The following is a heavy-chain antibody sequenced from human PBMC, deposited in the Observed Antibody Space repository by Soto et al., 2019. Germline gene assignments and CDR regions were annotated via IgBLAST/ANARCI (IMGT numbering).Heavy chain of an antibody. J-gene: IGHJ4*02. V-gene: IGHV1-69*02. CDR1: GGTFSSYT. Sequence: QVQLMQSGAEVKKPGSSVKVSCKASGGTFSSYTITWVRQAPGQGLECMGRIIPILGIANYAQKFQGRVTLTADTSTSTAYMELSRLRSEDTAVYYCLNIPHYWGQGTLVTVSS. CDR2: IIPILGIA. CDR3: LNIPHY.